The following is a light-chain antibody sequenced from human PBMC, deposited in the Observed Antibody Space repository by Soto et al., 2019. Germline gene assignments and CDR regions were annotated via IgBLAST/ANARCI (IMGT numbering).Light chain of an antibody. CDR3: QQTYSSPRT. CDR2: VAS. Sequence: DIQMTQSPSSLSASVGDRVTITCRASQSISTYLTWYQQKPGKAPKFLIYVASNLQRGVPSRFSGSGSGTDFTLTISSLQPEDFATYYCQQTYSSPRTFGQGTKVEIK. CDR1: QSISTY. V-gene: IGKV1-39*01. J-gene: IGKJ1*01.